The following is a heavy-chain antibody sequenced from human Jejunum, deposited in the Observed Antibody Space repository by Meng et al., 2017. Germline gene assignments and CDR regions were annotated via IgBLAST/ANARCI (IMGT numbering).Heavy chain of an antibody. J-gene: IGHJ4*02. CDR2: INKYGREI. D-gene: IGHD4-23*01. Sequence: SLNISCAVSGFTFRNYWMTWFRQAPGKGLEWVANINKYGREINYVGSLEGRFTVSRDNAKNSLYLQMNSLRDGDTAVYYCASDPSVAYWGQGTLVTVSS. CDR3: ASDPSVAY. CDR1: GFTFRNYW. V-gene: IGHV3-7*01.